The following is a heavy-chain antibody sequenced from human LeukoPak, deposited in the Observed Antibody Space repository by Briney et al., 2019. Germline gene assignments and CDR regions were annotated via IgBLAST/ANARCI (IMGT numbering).Heavy chain of an antibody. CDR3: ARVFGAGYSDY. CDR2: IKQDGSEK. Sequence: GGSLRLSCAASEFTFSSYWMSWVRQAPGKGLEWVASIKQDGSEKYYVDSVKGRVTISRDNAKNSLYLQMDSLRAEDTAVYYCARVFGAGYSDYWGQGTLVTVSS. J-gene: IGHJ4*02. D-gene: IGHD4/OR15-4a*01. CDR1: EFTFSSYW. V-gene: IGHV3-7*01.